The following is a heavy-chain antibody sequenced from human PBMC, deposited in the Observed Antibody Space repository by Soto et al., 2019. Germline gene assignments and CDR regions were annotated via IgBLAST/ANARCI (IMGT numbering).Heavy chain of an antibody. Sequence: QVQLQESGPGLVKPSETLSLTCTVSGGSISSYYWSWIRQPPGKGLEWIGYIYYSGSTNYNPSLKSRVTISVDTSKNQFSLKLSSVTAADTAVYYCARHYGYVGFDSWGQGTLVTVSS. V-gene: IGHV4-59*08. J-gene: IGHJ4*02. CDR1: GGSISSYY. CDR2: IYYSGST. CDR3: ARHYGYVGFDS. D-gene: IGHD5-12*01.